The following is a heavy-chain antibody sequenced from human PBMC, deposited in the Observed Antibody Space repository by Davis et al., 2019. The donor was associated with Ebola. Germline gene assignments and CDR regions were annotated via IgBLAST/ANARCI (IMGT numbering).Heavy chain of an antibody. J-gene: IGHJ4*02. CDR1: GDSISSGNW. D-gene: IGHD6-13*01. CDR2: ISHSGST. V-gene: IGHV4-4*02. CDR3: ARRRSYSSSPLGY. Sequence: MPGGSLRLSCAVSGDSISSGNWWSWVRQPPGKGLEWIGEISHSGSTNYNPSLKSRVTISVDTSKNQFSLKLSSVTAADTAVYYCARRRSYSSSPLGYWGQGTLVTVSS.